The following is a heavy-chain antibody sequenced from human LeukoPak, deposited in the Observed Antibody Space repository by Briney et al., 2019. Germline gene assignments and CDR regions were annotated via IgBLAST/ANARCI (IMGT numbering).Heavy chain of an antibody. V-gene: IGHV1-18*01. CDR3: ARDRGYSGYDPGGFDY. J-gene: IGHJ4*02. Sequence: ASVKVSCKASGYTFTSYGISWVRRAPGQGLEWMGWISAYNGNTNYAQKLQGRVTMTTDTSTSTAYMELRSLRSDDTAVYYCARDRGYSGYDPGGFDYWGQGTLVAVSS. CDR2: ISAYNGNT. CDR1: GYTFTSYG. D-gene: IGHD5-12*01.